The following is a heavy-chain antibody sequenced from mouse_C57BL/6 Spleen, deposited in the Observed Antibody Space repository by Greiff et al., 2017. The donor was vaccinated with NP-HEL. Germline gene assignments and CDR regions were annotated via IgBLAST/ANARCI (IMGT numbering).Heavy chain of an antibody. CDR3: ARDPFYDYDRYFDV. CDR2: INPSNGGT. CDR1: GYTFSSYW. Sequence: QVQLQQPGTELVKPGASVKLSCKASGYTFSSYWMHWVKQRPGQGLEWIGNINPSNGGTNYNEKFKSKATLTVDKSSSTAYMQLSSLTSEDSAVYYCARDPFYDYDRYFDVWGTGTTVTVSS. V-gene: IGHV1-53*01. D-gene: IGHD2-4*01. J-gene: IGHJ1*03.